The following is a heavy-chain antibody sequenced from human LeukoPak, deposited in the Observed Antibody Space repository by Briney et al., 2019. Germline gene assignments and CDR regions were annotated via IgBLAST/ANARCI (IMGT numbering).Heavy chain of an antibody. D-gene: IGHD1-26*01. CDR3: ARASSDNGHFTNFDS. V-gene: IGHV3-74*01. CDR2: INNDGSDR. J-gene: IGHJ4*02. Sequence: GGSLRLSCAASGFTFSSDYMHWVRQAPGKGLVWVSRINNDGSDRSYADSVKGRFTISRDNAKTTLYLQMSSLRAEDTAIYYCARASSDNGHFTNFDSWGQGTPVTVSS. CDR1: GFTFSSDY.